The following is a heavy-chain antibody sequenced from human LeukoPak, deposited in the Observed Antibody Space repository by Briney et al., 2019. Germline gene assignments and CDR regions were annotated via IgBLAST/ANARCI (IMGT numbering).Heavy chain of an antibody. D-gene: IGHD3-10*01. CDR1: GFTFRNYV. V-gene: IGHV3-30-3*01. Sequence: GGSLRLSCAASGFTFRNYVIYWVRQAPGKGLEWVAVTSSDLNVKLYADSVKGRFTISRDSSRSTLYLQMNSLRPEDTAIYYCAREGYYGSGSPPSLYFDYWGQGTLVTVSS. CDR3: AREGYYGSGSPPSLYFDY. J-gene: IGHJ4*02. CDR2: TSSDLNVK.